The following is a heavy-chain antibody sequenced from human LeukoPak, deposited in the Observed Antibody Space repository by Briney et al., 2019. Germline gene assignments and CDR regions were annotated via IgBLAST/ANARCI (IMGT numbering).Heavy chain of an antibody. V-gene: IGHV3-48*01. Sequence: GGSLRLSCAASGFSFSTSSMSWVRQTPGKGLEWISYIRGSSTTIYYADSVKGRFTISGDNARNSLYLQMNDLRAEDTGVYFCARDARSHCGTDAWYGPYFDYWVQGSLVTVSS. CDR1: GFSFSTSS. D-gene: IGHD2-8*02. CDR3: ARDARSHCGTDAWYGPYFDY. J-gene: IGHJ4*02. CDR2: IRGSSTTI.